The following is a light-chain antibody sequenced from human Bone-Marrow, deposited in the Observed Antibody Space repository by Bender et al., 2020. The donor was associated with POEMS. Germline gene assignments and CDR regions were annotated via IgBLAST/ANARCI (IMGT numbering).Light chain of an antibody. CDR3: CSYAGSNTLD. CDR2: EVK. CDR1: SSEVGGYNF. J-gene: IGLJ1*01. V-gene: IGLV2-8*01. Sequence: QSALTQPPSASGSPGQSITISCTGTSSEVGGYNFVSWYQKHPNKSPKLIIHEVKRRPSGVPDRFSGSKSGNKASLTISGLQPEDEADYYCCSYAGSNTLDFGTGTKVTVL.